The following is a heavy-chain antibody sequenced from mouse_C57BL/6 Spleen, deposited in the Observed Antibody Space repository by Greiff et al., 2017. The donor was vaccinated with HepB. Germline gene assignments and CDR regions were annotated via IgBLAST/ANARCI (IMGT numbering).Heavy chain of an antibody. D-gene: IGHD2-4*01. CDR1: GYTFTSYW. CDR3: ARSAYDYGSYWYFDV. CDR2: INPSNGGT. Sequence: QVQLQQPGTELVKPGASVKLSCKASGYTFTSYWMHWVKQRPGQGLEWIGNINPSNGGTNYNEKFKSKATLTVDKSSSTAYMQLSSLTSEDAAVYYCARSAYDYGSYWYFDVWGTGTTVTVSS. V-gene: IGHV1-53*01. J-gene: IGHJ1*03.